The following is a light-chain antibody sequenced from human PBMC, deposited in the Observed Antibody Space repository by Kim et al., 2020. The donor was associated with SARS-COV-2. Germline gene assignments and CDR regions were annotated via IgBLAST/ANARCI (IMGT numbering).Light chain of an antibody. J-gene: IGLJ2*01. CDR3: GTWDSSLSAVV. Sequence: GQKVTISCSGSSSNIGNNYVSWYQQCPGTAPKLLIYDNNERPSGIPDRFSGPKSGTSATLGITGLQTGDEADYYCGTWDSSLSAVVFGGGTQLTVL. V-gene: IGLV1-51*01. CDR2: DNN. CDR1: SSNIGNNY.